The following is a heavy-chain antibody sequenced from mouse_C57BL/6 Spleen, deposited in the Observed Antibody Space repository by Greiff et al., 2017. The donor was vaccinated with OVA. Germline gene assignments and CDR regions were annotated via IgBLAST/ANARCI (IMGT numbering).Heavy chain of an antibody. CDR2: IRSKSNNYAT. D-gene: IGHD2-4*01. CDR3: VRHYDYGFDY. Sequence: VQLKESGGGLVQPKGSLKLSCAASGFSFNTYAMNWVRQAPGKGLEWVARIRSKSNNYATYYADSVKDRFTISRDDSESMLYLQMNNLKTEDTAMYYCVRHYDYGFDYWGQGTTLTVSS. V-gene: IGHV10-1*01. J-gene: IGHJ2*01. CDR1: GFSFNTYA.